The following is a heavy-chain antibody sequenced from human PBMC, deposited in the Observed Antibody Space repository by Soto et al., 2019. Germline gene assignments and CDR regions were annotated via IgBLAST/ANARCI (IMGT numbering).Heavy chain of an antibody. CDR2: MNPNSGNT. CDR3: ARAGYSYGSINY. CDR1: GYTFTSYD. J-gene: IGHJ4*02. Sequence: VASVKVSCKASGYTFTSYDINWVRQATGQGLEWMGWMNPNSGNTGYAQKFQGRVAMTRNTSISTAYMELSSLRSEDTAVYYCARAGYSYGSINYWGQGTLVTSPQ. D-gene: IGHD5-18*01. V-gene: IGHV1-8*01.